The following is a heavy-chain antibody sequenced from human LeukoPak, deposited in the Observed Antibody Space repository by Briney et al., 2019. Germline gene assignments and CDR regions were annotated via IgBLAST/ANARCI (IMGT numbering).Heavy chain of an antibody. CDR3: ARGHGDYASPYNYYYMDV. J-gene: IGHJ6*03. D-gene: IGHD4-17*01. Sequence: KASETLSLTCTVSGGSISSYYWSWIRQPPGKGLEWIGYIYYSGSTNYNPSLKSRVTISVDTSKNQFSLKLSSVTAADTAVYYCARGHGDYASPYNYYYMDVWGKGTTVTVSS. V-gene: IGHV4-59*01. CDR1: GGSISSYY. CDR2: IYYSGST.